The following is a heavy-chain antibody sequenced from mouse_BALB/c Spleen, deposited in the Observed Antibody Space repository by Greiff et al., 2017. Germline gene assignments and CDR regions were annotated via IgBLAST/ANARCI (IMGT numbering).Heavy chain of an antibody. CDR3: ARESLTVYYFDY. Sequence: QVQLQQSGPGLVAPSQSLSITCTVSGFSLTSYGVHWVRQPPGKGLEWLGVIWAGGSTNYNSALMSRLSISKDNSKSQVFLKMNSLQTDDTAMYYCARESLTVYYFDYWGQGTTLTVSS. J-gene: IGHJ2*01. CDR1: GFSLTSYG. V-gene: IGHV2-9*02. D-gene: IGHD4-1*01. CDR2: IWAGGST.